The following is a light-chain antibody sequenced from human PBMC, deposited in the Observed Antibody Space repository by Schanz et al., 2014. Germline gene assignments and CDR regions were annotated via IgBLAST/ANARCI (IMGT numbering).Light chain of an antibody. Sequence: EIVMTQSPATLSLSPGERATLSCRASQSVSSSYLAWYQQKPGQAPRVLIYGASTRATGIPAKFSGSGSGTEFTLTISSLQSEDFAVYYCQQYNTWPRPFGQGTKVEIK. CDR2: GAS. V-gene: IGKV3-15*01. CDR1: QSVSSSY. J-gene: IGKJ1*01. CDR3: QQYNTWPRP.